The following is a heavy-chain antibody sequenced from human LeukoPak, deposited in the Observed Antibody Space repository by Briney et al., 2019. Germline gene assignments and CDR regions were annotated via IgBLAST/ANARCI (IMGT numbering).Heavy chain of an antibody. V-gene: IGHV3-7*01. Sequence: GGSLRLSCAASEFTFSSYWMSWVRQAPGKGLEWVASIKQDGSEKYYVDSVKGRVTISRDNAKNSLYLQMNSLRAEDTAVYYCARTSDFWSGYYLDYWGQGTLVTVSS. CDR2: IKQDGSEK. J-gene: IGHJ4*02. D-gene: IGHD3-3*01. CDR3: ARTSDFWSGYYLDY. CDR1: EFTFSSYW.